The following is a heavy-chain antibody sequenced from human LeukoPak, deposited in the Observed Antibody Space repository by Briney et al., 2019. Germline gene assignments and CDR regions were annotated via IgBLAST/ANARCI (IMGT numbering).Heavy chain of an antibody. CDR2: IISIFGTA. CDR1: GGTFSSYA. J-gene: IGHJ6*02. CDR3: ARGAGFKSGRTIHFFGMDV. Sequence: SVKVSCKASGGTFSSYAISWVRQAPGQGLEWMGGIISIFGTANYAQKFQGRVTIRADESTSTAYMELSSLRAEDTALYYCARGAGFKSGRTIHFFGMDVWGQGTTVTVSS. V-gene: IGHV1-69*01. D-gene: IGHD2-21*01.